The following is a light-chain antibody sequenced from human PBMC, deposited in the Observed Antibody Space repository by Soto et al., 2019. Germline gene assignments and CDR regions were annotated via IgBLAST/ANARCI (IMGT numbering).Light chain of an antibody. Sequence: ELVMTSSPRTRSVSPGDRALVCCRASQSVRSNLAWYQQKPGQAPRLLIYGASTRATGIPARFSGSGSGTEFTLTISSLEAEDFAVYYCQQYASAPWTFGQGTKVDIK. CDR2: GAS. CDR1: QSVRSN. V-gene: IGKV3-15*01. CDR3: QQYASAPWT. J-gene: IGKJ1*01.